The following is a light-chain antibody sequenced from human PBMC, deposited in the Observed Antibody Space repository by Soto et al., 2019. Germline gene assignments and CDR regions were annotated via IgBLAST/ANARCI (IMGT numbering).Light chain of an antibody. CDR3: QQHSTYPLT. CDR1: QSVSSW. V-gene: IGKV1-5*03. Sequence: DIQMTQSPSSLSASVGDRVTITCRASQSVSSWLAWYQQKRGKAPKLLIYKVSNLESGVPSRFSGSGSGTDFTLTINSLQPDDFATYYCQQHSTYPLTFGPGTKVDIK. CDR2: KVS. J-gene: IGKJ3*01.